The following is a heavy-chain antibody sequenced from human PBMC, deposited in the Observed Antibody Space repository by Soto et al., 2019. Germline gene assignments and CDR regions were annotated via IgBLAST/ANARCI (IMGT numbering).Heavy chain of an antibody. D-gene: IGHD6-13*01. V-gene: IGHV3-30*18. CDR2: KSYDGSIE. CDR3: AKESRSWPYYFDS. J-gene: IGHJ4*02. Sequence: QVQLVESGGGVVQPGRSLRLSCAASGFTFSRYGMHWVRQAPGKGLEWVAIKSYDGSIEYYADSVKGRFTVSRDNSKNTLYLQMNSMRAEDTAIYYCAKESRSWPYYFDSWGQGTLVTVSP. CDR1: GFTFSRYG.